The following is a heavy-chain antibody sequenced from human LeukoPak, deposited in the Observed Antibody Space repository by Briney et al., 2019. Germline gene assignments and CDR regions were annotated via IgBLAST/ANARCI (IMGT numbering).Heavy chain of an antibody. Sequence: SETLSLTCTVSGGSIGSYYWSWIRQPPGKGLEWIGYIYYSGSTNYNPSLKSRVTISVDTSKNQFSLKLSFVTAADTAVYYCARHQVDYGDYVNAFDIWGQGTMVTVSS. J-gene: IGHJ3*02. CDR2: IYYSGST. D-gene: IGHD4-17*01. CDR3: ARHQVDYGDYVNAFDI. CDR1: GGSIGSYY. V-gene: IGHV4-59*08.